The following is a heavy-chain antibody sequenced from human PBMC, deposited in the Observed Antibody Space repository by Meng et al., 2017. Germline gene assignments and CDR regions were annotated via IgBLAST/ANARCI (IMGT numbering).Heavy chain of an antibody. J-gene: IGHJ4*02. Sequence: GESLKISCAASGFTVSSNYMSWVRQAPGEGLEWVSVIYSGGSTYYADSVKGRFTISRDNSKNTLYLQMNSLRAEDTAVYYCARGGSSGWYNYWGQGTLVTVSS. CDR1: GFTVSSNY. V-gene: IGHV3-53*01. CDR2: IYSGGST. CDR3: ARGGSSGWYNY. D-gene: IGHD6-19*01.